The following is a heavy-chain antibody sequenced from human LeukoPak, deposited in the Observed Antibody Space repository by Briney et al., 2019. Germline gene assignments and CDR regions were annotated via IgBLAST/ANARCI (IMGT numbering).Heavy chain of an antibody. CDR1: GFTFSKAW. CDR3: TSSGSRWDYFDY. J-gene: IGHJ4*02. D-gene: IGHD4-23*01. CDR2: IKTKPEGGTT. V-gene: IGHV3-15*05. Sequence: GGSLRLSCAASGFTFSKAWMIWVRQAPGKGLEWVARIKTKPEGGTTDYAAPVKGGFIISRDDSKATLYLQMNSLKTEDTAVYFCTSSGSRWDYFDYWGQGTLATVSS.